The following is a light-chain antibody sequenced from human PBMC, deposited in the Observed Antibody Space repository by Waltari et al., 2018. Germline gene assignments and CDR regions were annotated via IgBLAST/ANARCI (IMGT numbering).Light chain of an antibody. CDR3: QQRRDWPLS. CDR2: DAS. V-gene: IGKV3-11*01. CDR1: QSINSY. J-gene: IGKJ4*01. Sequence: EIVLTQSPATLSLSPGERATLSCRASQSINSYLAWYHQKPGQAPRLLIYDASNRATGIPARFSGSGSGTDFTLTISSLEPEDFAVYYCQQRRDWPLSFGGGTKVEIK.